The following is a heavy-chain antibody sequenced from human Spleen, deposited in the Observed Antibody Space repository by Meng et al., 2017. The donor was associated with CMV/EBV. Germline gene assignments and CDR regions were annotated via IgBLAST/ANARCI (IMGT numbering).Heavy chain of an antibody. Sequence: ASVKVSCKASGYTFTDYYLHWVRQAPGQGLEWMGWINPNSGGTNYAQKFQGRVTMTRDTSISTAYMELSRLRSDDMAVYYCARVKRYCTGGTCSSTGYYGMDVWGQGTTVTVSS. CDR3: ARVKRYCTGGTCSSTGYYGMDV. J-gene: IGHJ6*02. D-gene: IGHD2-15*01. CDR2: INPNSGGT. CDR1: GYTFTDYY. V-gene: IGHV1-2*02.